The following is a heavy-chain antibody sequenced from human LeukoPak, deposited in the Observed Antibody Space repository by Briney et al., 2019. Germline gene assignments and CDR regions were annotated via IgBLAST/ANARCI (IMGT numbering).Heavy chain of an antibody. CDR1: GGSFSGW. CDR3: ARHNGWAFDI. J-gene: IGHJ3*02. D-gene: IGHD2-15*01. Sequence: PSETLSLTCAVYGGSFSGWWSWIRQPPGKGLEWIGEIHHSGGTKYNPSLRSLDTISVDTSKRQISQKMTSVTAADTAIYYCARHNGWAFDIWGQGTVVTVSS. CDR2: IHHSGGT. V-gene: IGHV4-34*01.